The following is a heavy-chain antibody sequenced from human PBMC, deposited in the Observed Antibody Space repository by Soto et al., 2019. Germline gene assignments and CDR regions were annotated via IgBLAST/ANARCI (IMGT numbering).Heavy chain of an antibody. CDR1: GGSFSGYY. CDR3: ARGRVVVPAARVINFDY. J-gene: IGHJ4*02. CDR2: INHSGNT. V-gene: IGHV4-34*01. Sequence: NPSETLSLTCAVYGGSFSGYYWSWIRQPPGKGLEWIGEINHSGNTNYNPSLKSRVTISVDTSKNQFSLKLSSVTAADTAVYYCARGRVVVPAARVINFDYWGQGTLVTVSS. D-gene: IGHD2-2*01.